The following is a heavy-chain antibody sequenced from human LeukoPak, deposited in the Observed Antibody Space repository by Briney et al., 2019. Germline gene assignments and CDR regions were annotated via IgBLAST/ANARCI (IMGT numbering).Heavy chain of an antibody. J-gene: IGHJ4*02. CDR3: ARSGGYSGYDVVY. D-gene: IGHD5-12*01. V-gene: IGHV4-59*01. Sequence: SETLSLTCTVSGGSINTYYWHWIRQPPGKGLEWIGYISYSGSTNYNPSLKSRVTTSIDKSKNQFSLKLSSVTAADTAVYYCARSGGYSGYDVVYWGQGTLVTVSS. CDR2: ISYSGST. CDR1: GGSINTYY.